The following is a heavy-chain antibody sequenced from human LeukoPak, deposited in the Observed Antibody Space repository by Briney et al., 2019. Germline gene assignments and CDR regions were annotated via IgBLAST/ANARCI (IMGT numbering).Heavy chain of an antibody. D-gene: IGHD6-19*01. Sequence: PGRSLRLSCAASGFTFSSYGMHWGRQAPGKGLEWVAVIWYDGSNKYYADSVKGRFTISRDNSKNTLYLQMNSLRAEDTAVYYCARDGSSGWCGREPRGKFDYWGQGTLVTVSS. CDR1: GFTFSSYG. J-gene: IGHJ4*02. V-gene: IGHV3-33*01. CDR3: ARDGSSGWCGREPRGKFDY. CDR2: IWYDGSNK.